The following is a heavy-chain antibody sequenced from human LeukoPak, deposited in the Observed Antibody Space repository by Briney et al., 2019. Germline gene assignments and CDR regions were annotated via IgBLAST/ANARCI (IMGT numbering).Heavy chain of an antibody. CDR3: ARDLHYGFDY. J-gene: IGHJ4*02. V-gene: IGHV3-48*02. CDR2: ISTGSGTI. D-gene: IGHD4-17*01. Sequence: GGSLRLSCAASGFIFSSYSMNWVRQAPGKELEWVSYISTGSGTISYADSVRGRFAISRDNAKNSLYLQMNSLRDEDTAVYYCARDLHYGFDYWGQGTLVTVSS. CDR1: GFIFSSYS.